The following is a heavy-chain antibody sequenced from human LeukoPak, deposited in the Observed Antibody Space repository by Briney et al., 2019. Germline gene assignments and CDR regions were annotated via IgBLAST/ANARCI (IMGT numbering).Heavy chain of an antibody. CDR3: ARISGSYFAY. D-gene: IGHD1-26*01. Sequence: GASVKVSCKSSGGTFSNYAISWVRQAPGQGLEWMGGIIPIFGTTNYAQKLQGRVTITADESTSTAYMELSSLRSEDTAVYYCARISGSYFAYWGQGTLVTVSS. CDR1: GGTFSNYA. CDR2: IIPIFGTT. V-gene: IGHV1-69*13. J-gene: IGHJ4*02.